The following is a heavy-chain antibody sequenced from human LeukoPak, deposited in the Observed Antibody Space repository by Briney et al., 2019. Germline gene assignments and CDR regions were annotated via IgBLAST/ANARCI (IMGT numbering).Heavy chain of an antibody. Sequence: ASVKVSCKASGYTFTSYGISWVRQAPGQGLEWMGWISAYNGNTNYAQKLQGRVTMTTDTSTSTAYMELRSLRSDDTAVYYCARECITPYCSSTSCFRANYYYYGMDVWGQGTTVTVSS. V-gene: IGHV1-18*01. CDR1: GYTFTSYG. D-gene: IGHD2-2*01. J-gene: IGHJ6*02. CDR2: ISAYNGNT. CDR3: ARECITPYCSSTSCFRANYYYYGMDV.